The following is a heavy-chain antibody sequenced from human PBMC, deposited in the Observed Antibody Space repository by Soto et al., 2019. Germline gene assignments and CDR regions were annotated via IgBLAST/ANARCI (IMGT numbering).Heavy chain of an antibody. D-gene: IGHD2-8*01. J-gene: IGHJ5*02. V-gene: IGHV3-74*01. CDR2: IERDGRGT. CDR3: ARDSMRGRFDP. CDR1: GFTFSTSW. Sequence: EVQLVESGGGLVQPGGSLRLSCAASGFTFSTSWMHWVRQAPGKGLVWVSRIERDGRGTTYADSVKGRFTISRDNAKNTLYLQMNSLRAEDTAVYYCARDSMRGRFDPWGQGTLVTVSS.